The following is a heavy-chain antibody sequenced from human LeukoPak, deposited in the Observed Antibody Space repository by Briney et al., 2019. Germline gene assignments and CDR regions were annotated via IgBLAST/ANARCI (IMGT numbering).Heavy chain of an antibody. CDR3: ARGTGENYAMDV. V-gene: IGHV1-69*04. Sequence: SVKVSCKASGGTFSSYAISWVRQPPGQGLEWMGRIIPILGIGNYEQKFKGRVPITADKSTTTAYMELSSLRSEATAVYYCARGTGENYAMDVWGQGTPVTVSS. CDR1: GGTFSSYA. D-gene: IGHD7-27*01. J-gene: IGHJ6*02. CDR2: IIPILGIG.